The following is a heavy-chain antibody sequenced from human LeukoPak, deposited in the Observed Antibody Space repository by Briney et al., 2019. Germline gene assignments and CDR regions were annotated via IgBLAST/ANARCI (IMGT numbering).Heavy chain of an antibody. D-gene: IGHD1-26*01. CDR1: GFSFSSYA. CDR3: AKRMSGSYYPEY. J-gene: IGHJ4*02. Sequence: GGSLRLSCAASGFSFSSYAMSWVRQGPGKGLEWVSAISVSGSTTYYADSVKGRFTISRDNSENTLYLQMNSLTAEDTAVYYCAKRMSGSYYPEYWGQGTLVTVSS. CDR2: ISVSGSTT. V-gene: IGHV3-23*01.